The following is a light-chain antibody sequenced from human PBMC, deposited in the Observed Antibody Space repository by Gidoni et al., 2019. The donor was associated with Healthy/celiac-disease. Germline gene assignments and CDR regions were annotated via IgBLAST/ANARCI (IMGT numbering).Light chain of an antibody. CDR3: YSTDSTL. V-gene: IGLV3-10*01. CDR1: ALPKKY. Sequence: SYELTQPPSVSVSPGQTARITCPGDALPKKYPYWYQQKSGQAPVLVIYEDSKRPSGIPERFSGSSSGTMATLTISGAQVEDEADYYCYSTDSTLFGGGTKLTVL. J-gene: IGLJ2*01. CDR2: EDS.